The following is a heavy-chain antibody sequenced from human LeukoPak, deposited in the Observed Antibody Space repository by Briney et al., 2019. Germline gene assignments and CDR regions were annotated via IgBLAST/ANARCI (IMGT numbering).Heavy chain of an antibody. CDR2: IYYSGST. V-gene: IGHV4-59*01. D-gene: IGHD3-10*01. Sequence: SETLSLTCTVSGGSISNYYWSWIRQPPGKGLEWIGYIYYSGSTNYNPSLKSRVTISVDTSKNQFSLKLSPVTAADTAVYYCARLPRGVSSNWFDPWGQGTLVTVSS. J-gene: IGHJ5*02. CDR1: GGSISNYY. CDR3: ARLPRGVSSNWFDP.